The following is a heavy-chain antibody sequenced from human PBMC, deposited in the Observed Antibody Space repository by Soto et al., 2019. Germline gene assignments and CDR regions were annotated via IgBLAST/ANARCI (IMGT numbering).Heavy chain of an antibody. D-gene: IGHD1-26*01. CDR3: AKNGDSGSYYGDY. V-gene: IGHV3-30*18. CDR2: ISYDGSNK. Sequence: QVQLVESGGGVVQPGRSLRLSCAASGFTFSSYGMHWVRQAPGKGLEWVAVISYDGSNKYYADSVKGRFTISRDNSKNTLYLQMNSLRAEDTAVYYCAKNGDSGSYYGDYWGQGTLVTVSS. J-gene: IGHJ4*02. CDR1: GFTFSSYG.